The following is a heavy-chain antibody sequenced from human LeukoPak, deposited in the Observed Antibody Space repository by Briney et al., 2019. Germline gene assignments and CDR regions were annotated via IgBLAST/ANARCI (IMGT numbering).Heavy chain of an antibody. Sequence: ASVKVSCKASGYTFTGYYMHWVRQAPGQGLEWMGWINPNSGGTNYAQKFQGRVTMTRDTSISTAYMELSRLRSDDTAVYYCARVRLGELLPYFDYWGQGTLVTVSS. D-gene: IGHD3-10*01. J-gene: IGHJ4*02. CDR1: GYTFTGYY. CDR3: ARVRLGELLPYFDY. V-gene: IGHV1-2*02. CDR2: INPNSGGT.